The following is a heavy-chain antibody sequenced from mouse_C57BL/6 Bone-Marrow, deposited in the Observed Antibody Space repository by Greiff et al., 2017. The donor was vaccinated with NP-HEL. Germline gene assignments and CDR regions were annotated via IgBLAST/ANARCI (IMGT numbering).Heavy chain of an antibody. CDR1: GFTFTGYW. CDR3: ASWYYGSGYFDY. CDR2: ILPGSGST. D-gene: IGHD1-1*01. J-gene: IGHJ2*01. V-gene: IGHV1-9*01. Sequence: QVQLLQSGAELMKPGASVKLSCTATGFTFTGYWIEWVRQRPGHGLEWIGEILPGSGSTNYNEKFTGKATFTADTSSHTAYMQLSRLTTENAANYYGASWYYGSGYFDYWGQGTTLTVSS.